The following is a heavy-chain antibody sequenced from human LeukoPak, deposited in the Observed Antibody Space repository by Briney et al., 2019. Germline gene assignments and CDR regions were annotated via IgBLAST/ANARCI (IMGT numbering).Heavy chain of an antibody. J-gene: IGHJ3*02. Sequence: SETLSLTCTVSGGSISSSSYHWGWIRQPPGKGLEWIGSFYYSGSTYYNPSLKSRVTISLDSSKNQFSLKLSSVTAADTAVYYCARHVGQQLVLGAFDIWGQGTMVTVSS. CDR2: FYYSGST. CDR3: ARHVGQQLVLGAFDI. D-gene: IGHD6-13*01. CDR1: GGSISSSSYH. V-gene: IGHV4-39*01.